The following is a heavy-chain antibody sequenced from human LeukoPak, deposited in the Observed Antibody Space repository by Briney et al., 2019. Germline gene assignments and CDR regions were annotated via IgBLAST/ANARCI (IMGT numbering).Heavy chain of an antibody. D-gene: IGHD3-22*01. CDR1: GYTFTSYG. CDR3: ARNRGRPYYYDSSGYLDY. CDR2: ISAYNGNT. Sequence: GASVKVSCKASGYTFTSYGISWVRQAPGQGLEWMGWISAYNGNTNYAQKLQGRVTMTTDTPTSTAYMELRSLRSDDTAVYYCARNRGRPYYYDSSGYLDYWGQGTLVTVSS. J-gene: IGHJ4*02. V-gene: IGHV1-18*01.